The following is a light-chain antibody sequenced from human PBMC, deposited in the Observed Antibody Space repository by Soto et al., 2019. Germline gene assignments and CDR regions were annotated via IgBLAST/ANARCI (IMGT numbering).Light chain of an antibody. Sequence: QSALTQPASVSGSPGQSITISCTGTSSDVGSYDYVSWYQQHPGKAPKLIIFDVSNRPSGVSNRFSGSKSGNTASLTISGLQTEDEADYYCSSWRTLRVTSSPYVFGTGTKLTVL. CDR1: SSDVGSYDY. J-gene: IGLJ1*01. CDR2: DVS. CDR3: SSWRTLRVTSSPYV. V-gene: IGLV2-14*03.